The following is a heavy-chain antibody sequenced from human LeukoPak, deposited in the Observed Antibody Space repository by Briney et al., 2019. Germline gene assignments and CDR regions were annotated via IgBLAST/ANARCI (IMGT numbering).Heavy chain of an antibody. CDR2: ISHDGSRI. CDR1: GFTFSNYD. CDR3: ASFRRNNPAAGADY. J-gene: IGHJ4*02. V-gene: IGHV3-30*03. D-gene: IGHD6-13*01. Sequence: PGGSLRLSCAASGFTFSNYDMHWVRQAPGKGLEWVAVISHDGSRIYYIDSVKGRFTISRDNSKNTLYLQMNSLRAEDTAVYYCASFRRNNPAAGADYWGQGTLVTVSS.